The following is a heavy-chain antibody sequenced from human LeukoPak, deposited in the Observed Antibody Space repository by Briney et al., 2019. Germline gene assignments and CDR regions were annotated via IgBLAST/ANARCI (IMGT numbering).Heavy chain of an antibody. CDR1: GFAFSTYD. Sequence: GGSLRLSCAASGFAFSTYDMHWVRQTPGKGLEWVTFIRNDGSTKYYADSVKGRFTISRDNSKNTLYLQMNSLRAEDTAVYYCAKAGRKTERDVFDIWGQGTMVTVSS. CDR3: AKAGRKTERDVFDI. CDR2: IRNDGSTK. D-gene: IGHD1-14*01. J-gene: IGHJ3*02. V-gene: IGHV3-30*02.